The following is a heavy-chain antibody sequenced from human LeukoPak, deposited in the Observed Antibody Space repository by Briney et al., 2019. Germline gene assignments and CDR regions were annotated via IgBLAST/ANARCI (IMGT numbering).Heavy chain of an antibody. J-gene: IGHJ3*02. Sequence: GGSLRLSCAASGFTVSSNYMSWVRQAPGKGLDWVSIIFSGGTTFYGDSVKGRFTVSTDNSKNTLYLQMNSLRAEDTAVYYCAGASSVVIPAATAFDIWGQGTMVTVSS. D-gene: IGHD2-2*01. CDR3: AGASSVVIPAATAFDI. CDR2: IFSGGTT. V-gene: IGHV3-53*01. CDR1: GFTVSSNY.